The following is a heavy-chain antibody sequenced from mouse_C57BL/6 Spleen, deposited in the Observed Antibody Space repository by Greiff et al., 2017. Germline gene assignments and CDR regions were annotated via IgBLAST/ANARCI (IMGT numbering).Heavy chain of an antibody. CDR2: IDPSDSYT. J-gene: IGHJ4*01. Sequence: QVQLQQPGAELVRPGTSVKLSCKASGYTFTSYWMHWVKQRPGQGLEWIGVIDPSDSYTNYNQKFKGKATLTVDTSSSTAYMQLSSLTSEDSAVXYCARSHYYAMDYWGQGTSVTVSS. CDR1: GYTFTSYW. CDR3: ARSHYYAMDY. V-gene: IGHV1-59*01.